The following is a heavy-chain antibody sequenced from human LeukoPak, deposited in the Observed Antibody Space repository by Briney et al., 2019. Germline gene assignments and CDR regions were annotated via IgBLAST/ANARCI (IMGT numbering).Heavy chain of an antibody. J-gene: IGHJ2*01. CDR1: GGTFSSYA. CDR2: IIPIFGTA. CDR3: ARGDSSSFINWYFDL. Sequence: GSSVKVSCKASGGTFSSYAISWVRQAPGQGLEWMGGIIPIFGTANYAQKFQGRVTITADESTSTTYMELSSLRSEDTAVYYCARGDSSSFINWYFDLWGRGTLVTVSS. D-gene: IGHD6-13*01. V-gene: IGHV1-69*01.